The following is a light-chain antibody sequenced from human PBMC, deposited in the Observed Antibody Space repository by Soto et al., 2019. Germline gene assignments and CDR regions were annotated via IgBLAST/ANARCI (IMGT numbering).Light chain of an antibody. Sequence: DIQMTQSPSSLSASGGYRVAITCRASQGIRNYLAWYKQKPGKVPKLLIYAASTLQSGVPSRFSGSGSGKDFTLTLSTLQPEDVETYYCQKYNRAPFTFGPGTKVDI. CDR1: QGIRNY. J-gene: IGKJ3*01. V-gene: IGKV1-27*01. CDR2: AAS. CDR3: QKYNRAPFT.